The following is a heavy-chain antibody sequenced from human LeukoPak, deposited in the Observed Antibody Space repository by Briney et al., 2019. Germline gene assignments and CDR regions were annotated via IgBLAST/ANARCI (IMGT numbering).Heavy chain of an antibody. J-gene: IGHJ4*02. D-gene: IGHD6-19*01. CDR3: ARGRSGWFDY. CDR2: ISTSGGII. Sequence: PGGSLRLSCEASGFIFSSYEMNWVRQAPGQGLEWISYISTSGGIIHYADSVKGRFTVSRDNAKNSLYLQMNTLRGEDTAVYYCARGRSGWFDYWGQGTLVTVSS. CDR1: GFIFSSYE. V-gene: IGHV3-48*03.